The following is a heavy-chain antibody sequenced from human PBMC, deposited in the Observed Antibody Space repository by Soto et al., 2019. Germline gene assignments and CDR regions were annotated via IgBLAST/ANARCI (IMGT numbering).Heavy chain of an antibody. CDR3: AKGGVGATMMDY. Sequence: EVQLLESGGGLVQPGGSLRLSCAASGFTFSSYAMSWVRQAPGKGLEWVSGISGSGGSTYYADSVKGRFTISRDNSNNTLEMQINSMRAEDTAVYYCAKGGVGATMMDYWGQGTLVTVSS. CDR2: ISGSGGST. CDR1: GFTFSSYA. V-gene: IGHV3-23*01. J-gene: IGHJ4*02. D-gene: IGHD1-26*01.